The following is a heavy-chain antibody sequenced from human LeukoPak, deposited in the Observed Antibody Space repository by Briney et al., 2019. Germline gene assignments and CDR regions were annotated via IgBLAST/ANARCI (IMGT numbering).Heavy chain of an antibody. CDR1: GFTFSSYW. CDR3: ARGLTMILYWYFDL. CDR2: ISGSGGST. J-gene: IGHJ2*01. V-gene: IGHV3-23*01. D-gene: IGHD3-22*01. Sequence: GGSLRLSCAASGFTFSSYWMHWVGQTPGKGLVWVSAISGSGGSTYYADSVKGRFTISRDNSKNTLYLQMNSRRAEDTAVYYCARGLTMILYWYFDLWGRGTLVTVSS.